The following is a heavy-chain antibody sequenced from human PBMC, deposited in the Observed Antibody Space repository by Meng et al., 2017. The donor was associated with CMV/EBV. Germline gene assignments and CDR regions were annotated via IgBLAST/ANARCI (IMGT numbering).Heavy chain of an antibody. CDR3: ASYHHSSSQWYFDY. CDR1: GFTFSSYS. Sequence: GGSLRLSCAASGFTFSSYSMNWVRQAPGKGLEWVSSISSSSSYIYYADSVKGRFTISRDNAKNSLYLQMSSLRAEDTAVYYCASYHHSSSQWYFDYWGQGTLVTVSS. D-gene: IGHD6-13*01. CDR2: ISSSSSYI. V-gene: IGHV3-21*01. J-gene: IGHJ4*02.